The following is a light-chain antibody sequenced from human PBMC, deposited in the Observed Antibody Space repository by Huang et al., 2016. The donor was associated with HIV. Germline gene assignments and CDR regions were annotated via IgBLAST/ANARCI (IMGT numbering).Light chain of an antibody. V-gene: IGKV3-15*01. CDR2: GSS. CDR3: HQYNNWLLS. CDR1: RSVSTN. Sequence: EIVMTQSPATLSVSPGQRVTLSCRANRSVSTNLAWYQQRHGQAPRLLSYGSSTRAPGIPARFSGRGSGTDFSLTISSLQSEDFALYYCHQYNNWLLSFGGGTRV. J-gene: IGKJ4*01.